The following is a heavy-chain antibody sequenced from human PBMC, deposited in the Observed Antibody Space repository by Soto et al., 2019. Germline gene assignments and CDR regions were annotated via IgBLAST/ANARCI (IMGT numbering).Heavy chain of an antibody. D-gene: IGHD3-9*01. Sequence: PGGSLRLSCAASGFTFSDYYMSWIRQAPGKGLEWVSYISSSGSTIYYADSVKGRFTISRHNSKNTLYLQMNSLRAEDTAVYYCARDPAYYDILTGYLNWGQGTLVTVSS. J-gene: IGHJ4*02. V-gene: IGHV3-11*01. CDR2: ISSSGSTI. CDR1: GFTFSDYY. CDR3: ARDPAYYDILTGYLN.